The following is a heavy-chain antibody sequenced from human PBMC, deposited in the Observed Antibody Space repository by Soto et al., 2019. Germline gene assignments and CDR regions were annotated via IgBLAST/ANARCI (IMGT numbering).Heavy chain of an antibody. Sequence: PGESLKISCKGSGYRFSDYWINWVRQVPGKGLEWMGKIDPSDSFTTYSPSFQGRVTISVDKSINTAFLPWTGLKSSDTGMFFCAIWGFTFGSVGVFDIGGQGTMVTVSS. CDR2: IDPSDSFT. D-gene: IGHD3-16*01. CDR1: GYRFSDYW. V-gene: IGHV5-10-1*04. CDR3: AIWGFTFGSVGVFDI. J-gene: IGHJ3*02.